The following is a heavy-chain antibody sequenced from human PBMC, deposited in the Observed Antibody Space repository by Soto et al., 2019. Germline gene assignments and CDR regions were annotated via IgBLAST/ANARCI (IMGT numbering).Heavy chain of an antibody. V-gene: IGHV1-69*13. Sequence: SVKVSCKASGGTFSSYAISWVRQAPGQGLEWMGGIIPIFGTANYAQKFQGRVTITADESTSTAYMELSSLRSEDTAVYYCARGSLLRLGELSPSIYYYGMDVWGQGTTVTVSS. CDR3: ARGSLLRLGELSPSIYYYGMDV. CDR2: IIPIFGTA. J-gene: IGHJ6*02. CDR1: GGTFSSYA. D-gene: IGHD3-16*02.